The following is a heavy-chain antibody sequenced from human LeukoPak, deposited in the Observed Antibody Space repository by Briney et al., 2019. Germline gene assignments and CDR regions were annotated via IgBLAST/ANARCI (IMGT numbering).Heavy chain of an antibody. CDR1: GFTVSSNY. V-gene: IGHV3-66*01. CDR2: IYSGGST. J-gene: IGHJ4*02. D-gene: IGHD6-13*01. Sequence: GGSLRLSCAASGFTVSSNYMSWVRQAPGKGLEWVSVIYSGGSTYYADSVKGRFTISRDNSKNTLYLQMNSLRAEDTAVYYCARALYSSSWSFDYWGQGTLVTVSS. CDR3: ARALYSSSWSFDY.